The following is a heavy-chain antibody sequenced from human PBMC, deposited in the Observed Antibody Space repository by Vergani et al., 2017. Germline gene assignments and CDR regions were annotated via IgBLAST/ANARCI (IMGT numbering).Heavy chain of an antibody. Sequence: QVQLVESGGGVVQRGGSLRLSCATSGFTLSNYDMQWIRQGPGKGLEFVAFIQFAGSNQYYADSVKGRFTLSRDFSKNTLDLQMNSLRTDDTATDYCAKHFRGWGIDYWGQGTQVIVSS. CDR3: AKHFRGWGIDY. CDR2: IQFAGSNQ. CDR1: GFTLSNYD. J-gene: IGHJ4*02. D-gene: IGHD1-26*01. V-gene: IGHV3-30*02.